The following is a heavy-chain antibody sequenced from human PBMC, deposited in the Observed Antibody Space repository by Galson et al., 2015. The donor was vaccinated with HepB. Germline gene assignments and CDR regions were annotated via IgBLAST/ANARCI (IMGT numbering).Heavy chain of an antibody. CDR1: GFTFSDYY. D-gene: IGHD5-24*01. V-gene: IGHV3-11*06. Sequence: LRLSCAASGFTFSDYYMSWIRQAPGKGLEWLSYISTSSSYTNYADSVKGRFTISRDNAKNSLYLQMNSLRAEDTAVYYCARPSREGYNYFDYWGQGTLVTVSS. CDR3: ARPSREGYNYFDY. J-gene: IGHJ4*02. CDR2: ISTSSSYT.